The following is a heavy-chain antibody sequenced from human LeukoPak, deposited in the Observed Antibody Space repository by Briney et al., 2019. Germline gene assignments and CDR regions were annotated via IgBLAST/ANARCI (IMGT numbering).Heavy chain of an antibody. CDR2: IYYSGST. V-gene: IGHV4-39*07. J-gene: IGHJ4*02. Sequence: SETLSLTCTVSGGSISSSSYYWGWIRLPPGKGLEWIGSIYYSGSTYYNPSLKSRVTISVDTSKNQFSLKLSSVTAADTAVYYCARRNTRQQLVDPWGQGTLVTVSS. CDR3: ARRNTRQQLVDP. D-gene: IGHD6-13*01. CDR1: GGSISSSSYY.